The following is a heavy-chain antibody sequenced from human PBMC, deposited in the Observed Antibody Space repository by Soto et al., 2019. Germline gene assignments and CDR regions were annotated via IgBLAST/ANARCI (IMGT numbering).Heavy chain of an antibody. CDR1: AYSFTGYW. J-gene: IGHJ6*02. V-gene: IGHV5-10-1*01. CDR3: ARIPGYCRSTGCGRGDYYYSMEV. Sequence: GASLKITCKRSAYSFTGYWISCVRQMPGKGLEWMSKIDPTDSYTNYSPSFQGHVTISADKSISSAYLQRRSLKASDTAMHYCARIPGYCRSTGCGRGDYYYSMEVWGQGTTVTVSS. D-gene: IGHD2-2*01. CDR2: IDPTDSYT.